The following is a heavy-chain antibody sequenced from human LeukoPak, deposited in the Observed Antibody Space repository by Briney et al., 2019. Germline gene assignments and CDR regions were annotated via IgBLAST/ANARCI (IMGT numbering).Heavy chain of an antibody. CDR2: INPNSGGT. V-gene: IGHV1-2*02. Sequence: ASVKISCKASGYTFTGYYIHWVRQAPGQGLEWMGWINPNSGGTNSAQKFQGRVTMTRDTSISTAYMELSRLRSDDTAVYYCGRGYYDSGSEGFLNWLDPWGQGTLVTVSS. D-gene: IGHD3-10*01. J-gene: IGHJ5*02. CDR3: GRGYYDSGSEGFLNWLDP. CDR1: GYTFTGYY.